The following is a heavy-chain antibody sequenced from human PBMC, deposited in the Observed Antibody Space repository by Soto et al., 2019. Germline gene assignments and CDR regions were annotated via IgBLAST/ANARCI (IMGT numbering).Heavy chain of an antibody. V-gene: IGHV3-23*01. Sequence: EVQLLESGGGLVQPGGSLRLSCAASGFTFSSYAMSWVHQAPGKGLEWLSAISGSGGSTYYADSVKGRFTISRDNSKNTLNLQMNSLRAEDTAVYYCAKDREGYCFDYWGQGTLVTVSS. CDR2: ISGSGGST. J-gene: IGHJ4*02. D-gene: IGHD1-26*01. CDR1: GFTFSSYA. CDR3: AKDREGYCFDY.